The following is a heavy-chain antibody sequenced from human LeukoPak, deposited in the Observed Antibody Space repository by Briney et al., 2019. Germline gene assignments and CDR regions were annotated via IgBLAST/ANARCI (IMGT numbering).Heavy chain of an antibody. V-gene: IGHV1-18*01. Sequence: ASVKVSCKASGYTFTSYGISWVRQAPGQGLEWMGWISAYNGNTNYAQKLQGRVTMTTDTSTSTAYMELRSLRSDDTAVYYCARVIFPLYYYGSGRYYFDYWGQGTLVTVSS. D-gene: IGHD3-10*01. CDR3: ARVIFPLYYYGSGRYYFDY. J-gene: IGHJ4*02. CDR1: GYTFTSYG. CDR2: ISAYNGNT.